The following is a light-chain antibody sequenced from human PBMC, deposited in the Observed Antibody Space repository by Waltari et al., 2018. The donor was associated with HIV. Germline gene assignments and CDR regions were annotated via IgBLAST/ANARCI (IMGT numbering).Light chain of an antibody. CDR1: NIGSKR. V-gene: IGLV3-21*04. CDR2: YDS. Sequence: SYVLAQPPSVSVAPGTTARITCGGNNIGSKRVNWYQQKPGQAPVVVIYYDSDRPSGIPERFSGSNSGNTATLTISRVEAGDEADYYCQVWDSSSDAYVFGTGTKVTVL. CDR3: QVWDSSSDAYV. J-gene: IGLJ1*01.